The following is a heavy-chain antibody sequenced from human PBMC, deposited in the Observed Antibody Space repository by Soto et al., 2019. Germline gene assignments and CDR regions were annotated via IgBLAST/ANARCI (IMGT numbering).Heavy chain of an antibody. Sequence: SVKVSCKASGYSFADYHIHWVRQAPVQELEWLGRINPKSGGTSTAQKFQGWVTMTTDTSISTASMELTRLTSDDTAIYYCARGDSTDCSNGVCSFFYNHDMDVWGQGTTVTVSS. CDR1: GYSFADYH. J-gene: IGHJ6*02. D-gene: IGHD2-8*01. CDR2: INPKSGGT. CDR3: ARGDSTDCSNGVCSFFYNHDMDV. V-gene: IGHV1-2*04.